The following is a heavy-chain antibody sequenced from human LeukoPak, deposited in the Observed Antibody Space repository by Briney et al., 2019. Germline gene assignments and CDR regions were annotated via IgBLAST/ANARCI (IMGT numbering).Heavy chain of an antibody. CDR1: GFTFSSYS. D-gene: IGHD1-26*01. CDR2: ISSSSSYI. Sequence: GGSLRLSCAASGFTFSSYSMNWVRQAPGKGLEWVSSISSSSSYIYYADSVKGRFTISRDNAKNSLYLQMNSLRAEDTAVYYCAREWDLNDAFDIWGQGTMVTVSS. CDR3: AREWDLNDAFDI. V-gene: IGHV3-21*01. J-gene: IGHJ3*02.